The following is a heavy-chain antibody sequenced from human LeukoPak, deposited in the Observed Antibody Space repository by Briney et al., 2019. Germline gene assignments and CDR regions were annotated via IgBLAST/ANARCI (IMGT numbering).Heavy chain of an antibody. CDR1: GFTFSDFW. D-gene: IGHD1-26*01. Sequence: GGSLRLSCAASGFTFSDFWMHWVRQAPGKGLVWVSRINSGGTVTNYADSVKGRLTISRDNAKNTLYLQMNSLRVEDTAVYYCAKNRGAGSHYYYHMNVWGKGTTVTVSS. J-gene: IGHJ6*03. CDR3: AKNRGAGSHYYYHMNV. CDR2: INSGGTVT. V-gene: IGHV3-74*01.